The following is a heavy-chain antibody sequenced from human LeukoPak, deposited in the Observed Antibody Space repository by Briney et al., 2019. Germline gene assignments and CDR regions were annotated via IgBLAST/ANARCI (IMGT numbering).Heavy chain of an antibody. V-gene: IGHV1-69*13. D-gene: IGHD3-3*01. Sequence: ASVKVSCKASGGTFSSYAISWVRQAPGQGLEWMGGIIPIFGTANYAQKFQGRVTITADESTSTAYMELSSLRSEDTAVYYCARASQYYDFWSGYSPFDYWGQGTLVTVSS. J-gene: IGHJ4*02. CDR2: IIPIFGTA. CDR1: GGTFSSYA. CDR3: ARASQYYDFWSGYSPFDY.